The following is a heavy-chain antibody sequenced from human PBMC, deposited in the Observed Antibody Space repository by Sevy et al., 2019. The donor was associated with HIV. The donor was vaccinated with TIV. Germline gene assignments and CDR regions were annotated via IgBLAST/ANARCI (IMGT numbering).Heavy chain of an antibody. D-gene: IGHD3-22*01. Sequence: GGSLRLSCAVSGFTVSSNYMNWVRQAPGKGLEWVSVIYIDGSTYYADSVKGRFTISRHNSEYTLSLQMNSLRVEDTAVYYCARTRHYYDSSGYYQWDVFDIWGQGTMVTVSS. CDR3: ARTRHYYDSSGYYQWDVFDI. CDR1: GFTVSSNY. CDR2: IYIDGST. J-gene: IGHJ3*02. V-gene: IGHV3-53*04.